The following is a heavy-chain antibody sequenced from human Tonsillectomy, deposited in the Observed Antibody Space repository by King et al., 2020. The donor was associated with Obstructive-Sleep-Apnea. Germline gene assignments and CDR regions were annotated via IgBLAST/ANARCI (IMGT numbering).Heavy chain of an antibody. Sequence: VQLVESGGGLVQPGGSLRLSCAASGFTFSSYWMHWVRQAPGKGLVWVSRINSDGSSTSYADSVKGRFTISRDNAKNTLYRQMNSLRAEDTAVYYCARDFRSRVGMDVWGQGTTVTVSS. CDR1: GFTFSSYW. V-gene: IGHV3-74*01. D-gene: IGHD2-2*01. CDR3: ARDFRSRVGMDV. J-gene: IGHJ6*02. CDR2: INSDGSST.